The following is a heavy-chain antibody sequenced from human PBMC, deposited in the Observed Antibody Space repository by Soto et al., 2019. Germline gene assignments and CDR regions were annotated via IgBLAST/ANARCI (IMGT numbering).Heavy chain of an antibody. V-gene: IGHV1-69*12. D-gene: IGHD2-21*02. CDR3: ARETVEYCGGACHDAFDI. Sequence: QVQLVQSGAEVKKPGSSVKVSCKASGGTFSRYAISWVRRAPGQGLEWMGGIITMFGTANYAQKFQGRVTITADESTSTDYMELSSLRSEDTAVYYCARETVEYCGGACHDAFDIWGQGTLVTVSS. CDR1: GGTFSRYA. J-gene: IGHJ3*02. CDR2: IITMFGTA.